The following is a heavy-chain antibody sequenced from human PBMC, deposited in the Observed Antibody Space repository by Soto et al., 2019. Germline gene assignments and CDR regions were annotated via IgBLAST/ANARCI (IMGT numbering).Heavy chain of an antibody. J-gene: IGHJ5*01. CDR1: GFTFSDYY. CDR2: VSSSGSTI. D-gene: IGHD2-2*01. Sequence: KAGGSLRLSCVASGFTFSDYYMYWIRQAPGKGLEWVSYVSSSGSTIYYADSVKGRFTISRDNAKNSLYLQMNSLRAEDTAVYYCARTLDASNWSDCWGQGALVTVSS. V-gene: IGHV3-11*01. CDR3: ARTLDASNWSDC.